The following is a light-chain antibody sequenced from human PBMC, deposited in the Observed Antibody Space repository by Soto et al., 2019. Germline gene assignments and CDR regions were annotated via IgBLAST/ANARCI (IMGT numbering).Light chain of an antibody. CDR2: RDN. CDR1: SSNIESNY. CDR3: SAWDDSLSAVV. J-gene: IGLJ2*01. V-gene: IGLV1-47*01. Sequence: QSVLTQPPSASGTPGQRVTISCSGSSSNIESNYVYWYQHLPGTAPQLLIYRDNQRPSGVPDRFSGSKSGTSASLAISGLRSEDEAHYFCSAWDDSLSAVVFGGGTKLTVL.